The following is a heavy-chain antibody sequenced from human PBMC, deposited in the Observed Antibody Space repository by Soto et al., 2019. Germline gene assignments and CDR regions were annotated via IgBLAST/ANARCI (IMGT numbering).Heavy chain of an antibody. Sequence: PSDTLSLTCTLSGGSISSGDYYWSWIRQPPGKGLEWIGYIYYSGSTYYNPSLKSRVTISVDTSKNQFSLKLSSVTAADTAVYYCASYPPSSRDQVLNGYSSSWYSFYARNLQPWGPSTLANASS. CDR2: IYYSGST. J-gene: IGHJ1*01. CDR3: ASYPPSSRDQVLNGYSSSWYSFYARNLQP. CDR1: GGSISSGDYY. D-gene: IGHD6-13*01. V-gene: IGHV4-30-4*02.